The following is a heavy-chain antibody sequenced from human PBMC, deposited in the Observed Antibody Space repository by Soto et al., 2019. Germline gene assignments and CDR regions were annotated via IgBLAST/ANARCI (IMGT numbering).Heavy chain of an antibody. CDR2: TSYDGNNE. D-gene: IGHD1-1*01. CDR1: GFTFSNYA. J-gene: IGHJ4*02. V-gene: IGHV3-30*18. Sequence: GGSLRLSCAASGFTFSNYAMHWVRQAPGKGLEWVALTSYDGNNEYYTDSVKGRFTISRDNSKNTLFLQMNSPRPEDTAVYYCAKDQGAFNWATYYFDYWGQGALVTVSS. CDR3: AKDQGAFNWATYYFDY.